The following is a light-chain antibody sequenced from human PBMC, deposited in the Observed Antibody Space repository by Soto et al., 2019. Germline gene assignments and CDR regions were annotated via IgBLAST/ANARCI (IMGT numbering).Light chain of an antibody. J-gene: IGLJ2*01. Sequence: QLVLTQPPSASVTPGQRVTISCSGTTSNVGINSVFWYQHLPGTAPKLLIYRSNQRASGVPDRFSGSKSGTSASLAISGLRSEDEADYYCAAWDDSLSGQVFGGGTKLTVL. CDR3: AAWDDSLSGQV. CDR1: TSNVGINS. V-gene: IGLV1-47*01. CDR2: RSN.